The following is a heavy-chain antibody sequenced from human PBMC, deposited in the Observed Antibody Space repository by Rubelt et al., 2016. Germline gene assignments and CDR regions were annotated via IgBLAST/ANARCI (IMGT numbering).Heavy chain of an antibody. Sequence: EVQLVESGGGLVQPGGSLKLSCAASGFTFSDSAMHWVRQASGKGLEWIGRIRNKDNNYATVYAESVKGRFTVSRDDSKNTAYLEMNGLRTEDTAVYYCTSRGDGYNFFDYWGQGTLVTVSS. V-gene: IGHV3-73*02. D-gene: IGHD5-24*01. J-gene: IGHJ4*02. CDR2: IRNKDNNYAT. CDR3: TSRGDGYNFFDY. CDR1: GFTFSDSA.